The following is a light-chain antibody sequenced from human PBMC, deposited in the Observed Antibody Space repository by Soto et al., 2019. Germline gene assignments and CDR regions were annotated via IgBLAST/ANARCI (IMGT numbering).Light chain of an antibody. J-gene: IGKJ1*01. CDR2: GSS. CDR3: QQCATTPWT. V-gene: IGKV3-20*01. CDR1: HSVPTTY. Sequence: EIVLTQSPASLSLSPGERATLSCRASHSVPTTYLAWYQQKPGQAPMVLIYGSSSRATGIPDRFSGSGSGTDFTLTTTRLETEDFALYFCQQCATTPWTFGQATKVEIK.